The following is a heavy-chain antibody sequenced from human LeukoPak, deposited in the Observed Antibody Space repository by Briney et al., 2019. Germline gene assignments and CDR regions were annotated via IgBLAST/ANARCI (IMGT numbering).Heavy chain of an antibody. CDR1: GFTFINAW. CDR3: ARDGVRYDFWSGSVDY. V-gene: IGHV3-7*01. Sequence: GGSLRLSCAVSGFTFINAWMTWVRQAPGKGLEWVANINQKGSEKYYVDSVKGRFTISRDNAKNSLYLQMNSLRAEDTAVYYCARDGVRYDFWSGSVDYWGQGTRVTVSS. J-gene: IGHJ4*02. CDR2: INQKGSEK. D-gene: IGHD3-3*01.